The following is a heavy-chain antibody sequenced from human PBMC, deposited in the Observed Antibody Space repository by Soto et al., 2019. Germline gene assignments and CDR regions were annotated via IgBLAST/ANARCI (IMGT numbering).Heavy chain of an antibody. V-gene: IGHV3-21*01. CDR1: GFTFSSYS. CDR2: ISSSSSYI. J-gene: IGHJ3*02. Sequence: GGSLRLSCAASGFTFSSYSMNWVRQAPGKGLEWVSSISSSSSYIYYADSVKGRFTISRDNAKNSLYLQMNSLRAEDTAVYYCARDPSGYFDKPDAFDIWGQGTMVTVS. D-gene: IGHD3-9*01. CDR3: ARDPSGYFDKPDAFDI.